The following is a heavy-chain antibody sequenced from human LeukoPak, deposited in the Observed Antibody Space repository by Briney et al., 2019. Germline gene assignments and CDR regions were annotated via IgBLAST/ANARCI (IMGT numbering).Heavy chain of an antibody. CDR1: GYSFTSYW. CDR2: IYPGDSDT. V-gene: IGHV5-51*01. Sequence: GESLKISCKGSGYSFTSYWIGWVRQMPGKGLEWMGIIYPGDSDTRYSPSFQGQVTISADKSISTAYLQWSSLKASDTAMYYCATTRRQGYSGYEPFDYWGQGTLVTVSS. J-gene: IGHJ4*02. D-gene: IGHD5-12*01. CDR3: ATTRRQGYSGYEPFDY.